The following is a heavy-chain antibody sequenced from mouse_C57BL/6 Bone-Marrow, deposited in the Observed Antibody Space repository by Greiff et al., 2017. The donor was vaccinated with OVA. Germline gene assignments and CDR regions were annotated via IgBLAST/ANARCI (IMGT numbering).Heavy chain of an antibody. V-gene: IGHV1-50*01. Sequence: QVQLQQPGAELVKPGASVKLSCKASGYTFTSYWMQWVKQRPGQGLEWIGEIDPSDSYTNYNQKFKGKATLTVDTSSSTAYMQLSSLTSEDSAVYYCASSQTAQAFDYWGQGTTLTVSS. CDR1: GYTFTSYW. D-gene: IGHD3-2*02. CDR2: IDPSDSYT. J-gene: IGHJ2*01. CDR3: ASSQTAQAFDY.